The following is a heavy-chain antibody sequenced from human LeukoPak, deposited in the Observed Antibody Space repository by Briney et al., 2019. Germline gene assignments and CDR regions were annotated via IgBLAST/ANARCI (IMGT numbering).Heavy chain of an antibody. J-gene: IGHJ4*02. D-gene: IGHD3-10*01. CDR1: GFTFSSYA. CDR2: ISDDGNNK. V-gene: IGHV3-30*18. Sequence: GGSLRLSCAASGFTFSSYAMHWVRQAPGKGLEWVAVISDDGNNKYFADSMKGRFTISRDNSKNTLYLQMNSLRAEDTAVYYCAKGGPHYGSGSYYAFDYWGQGTLVTVSS. CDR3: AKGGPHYGSGSYYAFDY.